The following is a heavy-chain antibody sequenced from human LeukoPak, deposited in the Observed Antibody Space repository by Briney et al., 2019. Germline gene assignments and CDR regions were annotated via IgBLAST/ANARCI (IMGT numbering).Heavy chain of an antibody. CDR2: IYYSGST. J-gene: IGHJ3*02. Sequence: SETLSLTCTVSGGSLSSYYWSWIRQPPGKGLAWIGYIYYSGSTNYNPSLKSRVTISVDTSKNQFSLKLSSVTAADTAVYYCARDLITGTGYAFDIWGQGTMVTVSS. CDR1: GGSLSSYY. D-gene: IGHD1/OR15-1a*01. V-gene: IGHV4-59*01. CDR3: ARDLITGTGYAFDI.